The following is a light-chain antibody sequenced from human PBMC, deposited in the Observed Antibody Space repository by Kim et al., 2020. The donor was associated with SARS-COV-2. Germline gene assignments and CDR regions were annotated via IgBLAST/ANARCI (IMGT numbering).Light chain of an antibody. V-gene: IGLV2-11*01. Sequence: QSALTQPRSVSGSPGQSVTISCTGTTSDVGDYNYVSWYQQYPGKVPKLIIFDVSKRPSGVPDRFSGSKSGNTASLTISGLQAEDEADYYCCSYARIYIYVFGSGTKVTVL. CDR1: TSDVGDYNY. J-gene: IGLJ1*01. CDR3: CSYARIYIYV. CDR2: DVS.